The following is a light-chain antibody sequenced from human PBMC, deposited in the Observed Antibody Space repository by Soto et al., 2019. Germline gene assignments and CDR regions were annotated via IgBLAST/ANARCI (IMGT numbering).Light chain of an antibody. CDR2: AAS. CDR3: QQSDSMPWT. J-gene: IGKJ1*01. Sequence: DIQMTQSPSSLSASVGDRVTITCRASQSISTDLNWYQQKPGKAPNLLIFAASTLQTGVPSRFSGSGSGTDFTLTISSLQPEDSATYYCQQSDSMPWTFGQGTKVEIK. CDR1: QSISTD. V-gene: IGKV1-39*01.